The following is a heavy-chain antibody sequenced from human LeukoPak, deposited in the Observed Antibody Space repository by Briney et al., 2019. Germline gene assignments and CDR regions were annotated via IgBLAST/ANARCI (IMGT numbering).Heavy chain of an antibody. CDR1: GGSISSYY. V-gene: IGHV4-59*04. J-gene: IGHJ3*02. CDR3: AGAVWYYDILTGYYPDAFDI. Sequence: SETLSLTCTVSGGSISSYYWSWIRQPPGKGLEWIGYIYYSGSTYYNPSLKSRVTISVDTSKNQFSLKLSSVTAADTAVYYCAGAVWYYDILTGYYPDAFDIWGQGTMVTVSS. D-gene: IGHD3-9*01. CDR2: IYYSGST.